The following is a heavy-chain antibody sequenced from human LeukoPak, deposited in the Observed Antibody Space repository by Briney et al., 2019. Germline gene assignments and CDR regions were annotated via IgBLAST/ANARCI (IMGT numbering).Heavy chain of an antibody. CDR3: TRRRSTVTTWEEDYYYYMDV. CDR2: IRSKANSYAT. V-gene: IGHV3-73*01. CDR1: GFTFSGSA. Sequence: PGGSLRLSCAASGFTFSGSAMHWVRQASGKGLEWVGRIRSKANSYATAYAASVKGRFTISRDDSKNTAYLQMNSLKTEDTAVYYCTRRRSTVTTWEEDYYYYMDVWGKGTTVTVSS. D-gene: IGHD4-17*01. J-gene: IGHJ6*03.